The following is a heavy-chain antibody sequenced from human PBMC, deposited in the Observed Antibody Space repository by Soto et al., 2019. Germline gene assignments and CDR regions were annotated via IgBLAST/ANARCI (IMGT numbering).Heavy chain of an antibody. CDR3: AREAATLNWFDP. Sequence: EVQLGESGGGLVQPGGSLRLSCAASGFTFSSYSMNWVRQAPGKGLEWVSYISSSSSTIYYADSVKGRVTISRDNAKNSLYLQMNSLRAEDTAVYYCAREAATLNWFDPWGHVTLVTVSA. D-gene: IGHD6-25*01. J-gene: IGHJ5*02. V-gene: IGHV3-48*01. CDR1: GFTFSSYS. CDR2: ISSSSSTI.